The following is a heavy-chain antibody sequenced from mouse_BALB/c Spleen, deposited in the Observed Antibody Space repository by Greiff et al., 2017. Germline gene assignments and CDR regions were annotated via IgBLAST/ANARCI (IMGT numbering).Heavy chain of an antibody. V-gene: IGHV8-12*01. CDR1: GFSLSTSGMG. CDR2: IYWDDDK. Sequence: QVTLKESGPGILQPSQTLSLTCSFSGFSLSTSGMGVSWIRQPSGKGLEWLAHIYWDDDKRYNPSLKSRLTISKDTSSNQVFLKITSVDTADTATYYCARRAGYGYYYAMDYWGQGTSVTVSS. CDR3: ARRAGYGYYYAMDY. J-gene: IGHJ4*01. D-gene: IGHD1-1*01.